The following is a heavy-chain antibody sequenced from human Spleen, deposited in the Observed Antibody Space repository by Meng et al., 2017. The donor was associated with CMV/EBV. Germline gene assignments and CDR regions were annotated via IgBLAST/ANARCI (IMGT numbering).Heavy chain of an antibody. J-gene: IGHJ4*02. D-gene: IGHD6-13*01. CDR2: INSDGTGT. CDR1: GLSRYW. CDR3: AREGRKAADY. V-gene: IGHV3-74*01. Sequence: GGSLRLSCAAPGLSRYWMHWVRQAPGKGLVWVSRINSDGTGTNYADSVKGRFTISRDNAKNTLYLQMNSLTAEDTAMYYCAREGRKAADYWGQGTLVTVSS.